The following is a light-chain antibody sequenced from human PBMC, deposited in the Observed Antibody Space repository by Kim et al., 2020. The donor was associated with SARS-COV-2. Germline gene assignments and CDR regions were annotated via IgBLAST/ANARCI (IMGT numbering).Light chain of an antibody. CDR1: QIIGTY. CDR2: AAS. V-gene: IGKV1-39*01. J-gene: IGKJ4*01. Sequence: DIQLTQSPSSLSASVGDSVTIACRASQIIGTYLHWYQQKAGKAPNLLIHAASSLQSGVPSRFSGSGSGTEFTLTISSLQPEDFATYYCQQSYSSPVTFGGGTKVDIK. CDR3: QQSYSSPVT.